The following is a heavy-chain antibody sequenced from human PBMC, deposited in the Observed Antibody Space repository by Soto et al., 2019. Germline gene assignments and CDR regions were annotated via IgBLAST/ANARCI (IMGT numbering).Heavy chain of an antibody. D-gene: IGHD2-2*01. V-gene: IGHV5-51*01. CDR1: GYSFTSYW. J-gene: IGHJ6*02. CDR2: IYPGDSDT. Sequence: GESLKISCKGSGYSFTSYWIGWVRQMPGKGLEWMGIIYPGDSDTRYSPSFQGQVTISADKSISTAYLQWSSLKASDTAMYYCARGDCISTSCYARNYYGLDVWGQGTTVTVSS. CDR3: ARGDCISTSCYARNYYGLDV.